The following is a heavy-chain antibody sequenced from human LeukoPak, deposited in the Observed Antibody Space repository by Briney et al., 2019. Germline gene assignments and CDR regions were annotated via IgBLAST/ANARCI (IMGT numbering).Heavy chain of an antibody. CDR3: ARDELLWFGELIV. CDR2: IYYSGST. Sequence: SETLSLTCAVYGGSFSGYYWSWIRQPPGKGLEWIGSIYYSGSTYYNPSLKSRVTISVDTSKNQFSLKLNSVTAADTAVYYCARDELLWFGELIVWGQGTLVTVSS. CDR1: GGSFSGYY. J-gene: IGHJ4*02. V-gene: IGHV4-34*01. D-gene: IGHD3-10*01.